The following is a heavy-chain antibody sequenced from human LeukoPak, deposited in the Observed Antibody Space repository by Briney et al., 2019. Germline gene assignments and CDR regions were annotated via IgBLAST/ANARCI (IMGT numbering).Heavy chain of an antibody. V-gene: IGHV1-18*04. D-gene: IGHD6-19*01. CDR3: ARMRVAGPNDY. Sequence: ASVKVSCKASGYTFTSYYMHWVRQAPGQGLEWMGWISAYNGNTNYAQELQGRVTMTTDTSTSTAYMELRSLRSDDTAVYYCARMRVAGPNDYWGQGTLVTVSS. J-gene: IGHJ4*02. CDR2: ISAYNGNT. CDR1: GYTFTSYY.